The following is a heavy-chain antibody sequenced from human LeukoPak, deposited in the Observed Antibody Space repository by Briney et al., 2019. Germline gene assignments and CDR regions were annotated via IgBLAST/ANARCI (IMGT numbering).Heavy chain of an antibody. CDR3: ARDLNYYDSSGYGY. Sequence: SETLSLTCTVSGGSISSGSYYWSWIRQPAGKGLEWIGRIYTSGSTNYNPSLKSRVTISVDTSKNQFSLKLSSVTAADTAVYYCARDLNYYDSSGYGYWGQGTLVTVSS. CDR2: IYTSGST. V-gene: IGHV4-61*02. D-gene: IGHD3-22*01. J-gene: IGHJ4*02. CDR1: GGSISSGSYY.